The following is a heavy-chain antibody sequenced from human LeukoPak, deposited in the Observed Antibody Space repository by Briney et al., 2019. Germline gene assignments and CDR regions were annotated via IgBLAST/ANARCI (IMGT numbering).Heavy chain of an antibody. Sequence: SETLSLTCTVSGGSISSSSYYWGWIRQPPGKGLEWIGSIYYSGSTYYNPSLKSRVTISVDTSKNQFSLKLSSVTAADTAVYYCARHVMVAGNWFDPWGQGTLVTVSS. J-gene: IGHJ5*02. CDR1: GGSISSSSYY. CDR2: IYYSGST. CDR3: ARHVMVAGNWFDP. V-gene: IGHV4-39*01. D-gene: IGHD2-15*01.